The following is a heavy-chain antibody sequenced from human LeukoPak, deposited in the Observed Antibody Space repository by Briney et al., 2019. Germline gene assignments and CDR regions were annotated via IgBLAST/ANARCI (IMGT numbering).Heavy chain of an antibody. V-gene: IGHV4-30-2*01. J-gene: IGHJ4*02. CDR1: GGSISSGGYS. CDR2: IYHSGST. CDR3: ARGSNSSSPFDY. D-gene: IGHD6-13*01. Sequence: PSQTLSLTCAVSGGSISSGGYSWSWIRQPPGKGLEWIGYIYHSGSTYYNPSLKSRVTISVDTSKNQFSLKLSSVTAADTAVYYCARGSNSSSPFDYWGQGTLVTVSS.